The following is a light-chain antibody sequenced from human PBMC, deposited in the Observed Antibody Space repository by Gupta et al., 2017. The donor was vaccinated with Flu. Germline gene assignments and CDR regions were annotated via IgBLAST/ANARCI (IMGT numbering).Light chain of an antibody. CDR3: MQSMHPPWT. Sequence: DNVLTQTPLSLSVSPGQPASISCKSTESPRHSDGKIYLYWYLQKPGQPPQLLIEEVSNRFSGVPDRFSGSGSGTDFTLKISRVEAEDVGVYYCMQSMHPPWTFGQGTRVEIK. CDR2: EVS. J-gene: IGKJ1*01. CDR1: ESPRHSDGKIY. V-gene: IGKV2D-29*01.